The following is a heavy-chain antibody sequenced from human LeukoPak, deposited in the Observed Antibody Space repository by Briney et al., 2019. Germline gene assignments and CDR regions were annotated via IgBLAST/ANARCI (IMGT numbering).Heavy chain of an antibody. J-gene: IGHJ4*02. CDR3: ARDHRYAFDN. CDR2: VGNSSGNT. CDR1: GFTFIDYS. D-gene: IGHD5-12*01. V-gene: IGHV3-48*04. Sequence: GGSLRLSCAASGFTFIDYSMNWVRQAPGKGLEWISYVGNSSGNTKYADSVKGRFTISGDSATNSVFLQMNSLRVEDTAVYYCARDHRYAFDNWGQGTLVTVSS.